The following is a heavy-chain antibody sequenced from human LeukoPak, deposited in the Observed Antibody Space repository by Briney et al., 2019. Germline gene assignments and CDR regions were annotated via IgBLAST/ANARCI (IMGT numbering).Heavy chain of an antibody. J-gene: IGHJ4*02. V-gene: IGHV3-64D*09. CDR3: TGGVFDY. Sequence: PGGSLRLSCSASGFTFSSYAMHWVRQAPGKGLEYVSAISSNGGSTYYADSVKGRYTISRDNSKITLYLQMSSLRAEDTAGYYCTGGVFDYWGQGTLVTVSS. CDR2: ISSNGGST. CDR1: GFTFSSYA. D-gene: IGHD3-16*01.